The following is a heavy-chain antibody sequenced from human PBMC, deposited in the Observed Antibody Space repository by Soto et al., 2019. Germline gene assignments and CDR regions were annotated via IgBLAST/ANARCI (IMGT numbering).Heavy chain of an antibody. CDR3: ARDFLTGSYSY. J-gene: IGHJ4*02. CDR2: ISAYNGNT. CDR1: GYTFTSYG. D-gene: IGHD1-26*01. V-gene: IGHV1-18*01. Sequence: ASVKVSCKASGYTFTSYGISWVRQAPGQGLEWMGWISAYNGNTNYAQKLQGRVTMTTNTSTSTAYMDLRSLRSDDTAVYYCARDFLTGSYSYWGQGTLVTVSS.